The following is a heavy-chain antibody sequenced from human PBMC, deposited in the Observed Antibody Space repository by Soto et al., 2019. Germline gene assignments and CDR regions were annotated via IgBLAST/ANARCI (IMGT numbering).Heavy chain of an antibody. CDR1: GFTFSTSA. J-gene: IGHJ4*02. V-gene: IGHV3-23*01. Sequence: EVQLLESGGGLVQPGGSLRLSCAASGFTFSTSAMSWVRHAPGQGLEWVSGISGSGGTTYYADSVKGRFTISRDNSKNALYLQMDNLRAEDTAIYYCAKRDLDYWGQGTLATVAS. CDR3: AKRDLDY. CDR2: ISGSGGTT.